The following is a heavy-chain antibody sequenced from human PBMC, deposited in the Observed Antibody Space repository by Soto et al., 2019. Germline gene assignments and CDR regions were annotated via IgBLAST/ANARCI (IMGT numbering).Heavy chain of an antibody. D-gene: IGHD3-16*01. Sequence: QGQLVQSGAEVKKPGASVKVSCKASGYTFTDFGISWVRQAPGQGLEWMGWISAYNRNTNYAQKVQGRVTMTTDTSTSTAYMELRNPTSDDTAVYYCARDSGNLGNWAYFFDYWGQGTLVTVSS. CDR3: ARDSGNLGNWAYFFDY. CDR1: GYTFTDFG. J-gene: IGHJ4*02. V-gene: IGHV1-18*01. CDR2: ISAYNRNT.